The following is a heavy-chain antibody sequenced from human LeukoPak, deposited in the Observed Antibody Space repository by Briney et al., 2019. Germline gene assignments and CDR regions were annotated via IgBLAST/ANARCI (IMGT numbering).Heavy chain of an antibody. V-gene: IGHV3-48*01. J-gene: IGHJ4*02. CDR3: AREARYYDSLKYYFDY. D-gene: IGHD3-22*01. CDR1: GFTFSSYS. Sequence: GGSLRLSCAASGFTFSSYSMNWVRQTPGKGLEWGSYISGSSSTIYYADSVKGRFTISRDNSKNTLYLQMNSLRAEDTAVYYCAREARYYDSLKYYFDYWGQGTLVTVSS. CDR2: ISGSSSTI.